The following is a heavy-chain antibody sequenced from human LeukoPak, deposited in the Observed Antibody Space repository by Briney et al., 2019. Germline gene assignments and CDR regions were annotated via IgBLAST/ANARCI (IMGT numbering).Heavy chain of an antibody. D-gene: IGHD3-10*01. CDR3: ARDQVRGVNYDAFDI. Sequence: GGSLRLSCAASGFIISNYEMNWVRQAPGKGLEWVSYISSSGSTIYYADSVKGRFTISRDNAKNSMYLQMSSLRAEDTAVYYCARDQVRGVNYDAFDIWGQGTMVTVSS. CDR1: GFIISNYE. J-gene: IGHJ3*02. V-gene: IGHV3-48*03. CDR2: ISSSGSTI.